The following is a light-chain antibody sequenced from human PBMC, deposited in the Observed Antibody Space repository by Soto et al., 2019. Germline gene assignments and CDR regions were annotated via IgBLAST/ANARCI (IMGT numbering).Light chain of an antibody. CDR3: QAYDYSLTAFV. Sequence: VLTQPPSVSGAPGQRVTISCTGHNSNLGAGYDVHWYQQLPGAAPKLVIFGNRNRPSGVPERFSGSKSGTSASLAITGLQAEDEADYYCQAYDYSLTAFVFGGGTKLTVL. V-gene: IGLV1-40*01. J-gene: IGLJ3*02. CDR2: GNR. CDR1: NSNLGAGYD.